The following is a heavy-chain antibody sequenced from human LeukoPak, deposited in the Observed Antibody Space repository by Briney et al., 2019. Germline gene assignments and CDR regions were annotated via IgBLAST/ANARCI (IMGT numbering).Heavy chain of an antibody. CDR2: IYYSGST. V-gene: IGHV4-59*12. Sequence: PSETLSLTCTVSGGSISSYYWSWIRQPPGKGLEWIGYIYYSGSTNYNPSLKSRVTISVDTSKNQFSLKLSSVTAADTAVYYCARDLTGATVTPWFDPWGQGTLVTVSS. CDR3: ARDLTGATVTPWFDP. D-gene: IGHD4-17*01. CDR1: GGSISSYY. J-gene: IGHJ5*02.